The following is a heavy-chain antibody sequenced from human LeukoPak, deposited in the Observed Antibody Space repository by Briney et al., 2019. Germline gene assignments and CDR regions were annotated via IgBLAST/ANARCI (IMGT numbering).Heavy chain of an antibody. CDR3: ARGYRSTMIVVVITTDNNWFDP. D-gene: IGHD3-22*01. CDR1: GYTFTGYY. V-gene: IGHV1-2*02. J-gene: IGHJ5*02. Sequence: ASVKVSCKASGYTFTGYYMHWVRQAPGQGLEWMGWINPNSGGTNYAQKFQGRVTMTRDTSTSTVYMELSSLRSEDTAVYYCARGYRSTMIVVVITTDNNWFDPWGQGTLVTVSS. CDR2: INPNSGGT.